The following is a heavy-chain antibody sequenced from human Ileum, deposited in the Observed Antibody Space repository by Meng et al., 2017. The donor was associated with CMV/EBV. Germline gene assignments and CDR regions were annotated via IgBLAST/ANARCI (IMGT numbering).Heavy chain of an antibody. CDR2: ISGGGSSI. CDR3: ARDPDGYSPFDY. Sequence: CAASGFIFTDYYMSWIRQAPGKGLEWVSYISGGGSSISYADSVKGRFTISRDNAKNTLYLQMNSLRVEDTAVYYCARDPDGYSPFDYWGQGTLVTVSS. CDR1: GFIFTDYY. J-gene: IGHJ4*02. V-gene: IGHV3-11*04. D-gene: IGHD5-24*01.